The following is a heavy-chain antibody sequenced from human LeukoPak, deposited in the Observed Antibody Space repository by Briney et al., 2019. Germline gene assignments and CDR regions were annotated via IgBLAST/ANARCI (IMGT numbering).Heavy chain of an antibody. CDR2: INSDGSST. D-gene: IGHD5-12*01. J-gene: IGHJ5*02. Sequence: GGSLRLSCAASGFTFSSYWMHWVRQAPGKGLVWVTRINSDGSSTSYADSVKGRSTISRDNAKNTLYLQMNSLRAEDTAVYYCARDPSVVSYDGSWFDPWGQGTLVTVSS. CDR3: ARDPSVVSYDGSWFDP. CDR1: GFTFSSYW. V-gene: IGHV3-74*01.